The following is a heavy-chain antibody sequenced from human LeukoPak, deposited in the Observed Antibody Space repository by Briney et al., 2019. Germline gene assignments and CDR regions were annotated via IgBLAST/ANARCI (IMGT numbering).Heavy chain of an antibody. CDR2: IYYSGST. CDR1: GGSISSYY. D-gene: IGHD2-15*01. CDR3: ARTHCTGGSCYSFHY. Sequence: SETLSLTCTVSGGSISSYYWSWIRQPPGKGLEWIGYIYYSGSTNYNPSLKSRVTISVDTSKNQFSLKLSSVTAADTAVYYCARTHCTGGSCYSFHYWGQGTLVTVSS. J-gene: IGHJ4*02. V-gene: IGHV4-59*01.